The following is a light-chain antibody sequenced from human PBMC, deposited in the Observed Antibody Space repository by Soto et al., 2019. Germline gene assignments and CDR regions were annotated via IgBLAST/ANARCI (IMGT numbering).Light chain of an antibody. CDR3: QQRSKWPRT. V-gene: IGKV3-11*01. Sequence: EIALKHSPATLFGSPGHTATLYFRASQSVSSYLAWYQQKPGQAPRLLIYDASNRATGIPARFSGSGSGTDFTLTISSLEPEDFAVYYCQQRSKWPRTFGQGTKVEIK. J-gene: IGKJ1*01. CDR1: QSVSSY. CDR2: DAS.